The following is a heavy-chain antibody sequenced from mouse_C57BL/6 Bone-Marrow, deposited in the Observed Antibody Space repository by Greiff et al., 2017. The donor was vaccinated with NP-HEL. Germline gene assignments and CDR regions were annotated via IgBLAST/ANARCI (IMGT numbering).Heavy chain of an antibody. CDR3: ARDWSSYAMDY. Sequence: EVKLMESGGGLVKPGGSLKLSCAASGFTFSSYAMSWVRQTPEKRLEWVATISDGGSYTYYPDNVKGRFTISRDNAKNNLYLQMSHLKSEDTAMYYCARDWSSYAMDYWGQGTSVTVSS. J-gene: IGHJ4*01. CDR2: ISDGGSYT. V-gene: IGHV5-4*01. CDR1: GFTFSSYA.